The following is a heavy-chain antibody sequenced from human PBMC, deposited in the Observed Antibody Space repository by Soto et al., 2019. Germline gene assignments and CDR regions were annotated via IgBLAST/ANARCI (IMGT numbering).Heavy chain of an antibody. CDR2: INPSGGST. Sequence: PVKASSKAPGYTFTSYYMHWVRHSPGQGLEWMGIINPSGGSTSYAQKFQARVTMTRDPSTSTVYMALSSLRSEDTAVYYCARDLVVADKWAWFEPWGQGTLVTVSS. CDR1: GYTFTSYY. J-gene: IGHJ5*02. D-gene: IGHD2-15*01. CDR3: ARDLVVADKWAWFEP. V-gene: IGHV1-46*01.